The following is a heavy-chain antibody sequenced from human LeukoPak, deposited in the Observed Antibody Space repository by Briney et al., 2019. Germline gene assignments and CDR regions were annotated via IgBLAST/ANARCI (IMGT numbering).Heavy chain of an antibody. CDR1: GFTFSSYA. J-gene: IGHJ6*03. Sequence: GGSLRLSCAASGFTFSSYAMHWVRQAPGKGLEWVSAISGSGGSTYYADSAKGRFTISRDSSKNTLYLQMNSLRAEDTAVYYCAKGVATAGGYMDVWGKGTTVTVSS. CDR3: AKGVATAGGYMDV. D-gene: IGHD5-12*01. V-gene: IGHV3-23*01. CDR2: ISGSGGST.